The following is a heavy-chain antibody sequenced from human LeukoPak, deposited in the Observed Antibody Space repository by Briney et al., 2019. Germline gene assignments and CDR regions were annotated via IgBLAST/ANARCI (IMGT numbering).Heavy chain of an antibody. CDR3: AMDPNSGSHS. CDR2: IRNNGGGI. V-gene: IGHV3-23*01. Sequence: GGSLRLSGGASEFTFGGYTMIWVRQAPGKRLEWVAIIRNNGGGIHYADSVKGRFTISRDNSKKTLYLQMTSLRVEDTATYYCAMDPNSGSHSWGQGTPVTVSS. CDR1: EFTFGGYT. J-gene: IGHJ4*02. D-gene: IGHD1-1*01.